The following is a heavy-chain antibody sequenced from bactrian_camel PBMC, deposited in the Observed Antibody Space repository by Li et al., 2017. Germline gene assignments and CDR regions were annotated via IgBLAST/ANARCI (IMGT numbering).Heavy chain of an antibody. Sequence: HVQLVESGGGSVQAGGSLRLSCAASGYIYDINCVAWFRQAPGKEREWVASVETGSSSTDYADPVKGRSTISQDNATNTVYLQMNSLKPEDTAMYYCSAAYCGRERFSEDSYWGQGTQVTVS. V-gene: IGHV3S54*01. CDR1: GYIYDINC. D-gene: IGHD1*01. CDR3: SAAYCGRERFSEDSY. CDR2: VETGSSST. J-gene: IGHJ4*01.